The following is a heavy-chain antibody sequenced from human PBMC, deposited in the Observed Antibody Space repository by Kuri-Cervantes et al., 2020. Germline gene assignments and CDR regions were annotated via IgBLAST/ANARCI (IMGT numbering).Heavy chain of an antibody. Sequence: GESLKISCAASGFTFSSYGMHWVRQAPGKGLEWVAVISYDGSNKYYADSVKGRFTISRDNSENTLYLQMNSLRAEDTAVYYCAREDTALYYLDYWGQGTLVTVSS. J-gene: IGHJ4*02. CDR1: GFTFSSYG. V-gene: IGHV3-30*03. CDR2: ISYDGSNK. D-gene: IGHD5-18*01. CDR3: AREDTALYYLDY.